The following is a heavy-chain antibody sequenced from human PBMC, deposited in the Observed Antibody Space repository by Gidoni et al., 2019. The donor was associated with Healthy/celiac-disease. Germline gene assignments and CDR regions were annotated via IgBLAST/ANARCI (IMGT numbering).Heavy chain of an antibody. Sequence: QVQLVQSGAEVKKPRSSVKVSCKASGRTFSSYAISWVRQAPGQGLEWMGGIIPIFGTANYAQKFQGRVTITADESTSTAYMELSSLRSEDTAVYYCARAFTSGSGSYGADAFDIWGQGTMVTVSS. CDR2: IIPIFGTA. V-gene: IGHV1-69*01. CDR3: ARAFTSGSGSYGADAFDI. D-gene: IGHD3-10*01. J-gene: IGHJ3*02. CDR1: GRTFSSYA.